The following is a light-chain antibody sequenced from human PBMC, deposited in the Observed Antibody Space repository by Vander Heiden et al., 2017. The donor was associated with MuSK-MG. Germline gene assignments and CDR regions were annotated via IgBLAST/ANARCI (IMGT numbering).Light chain of an antibody. V-gene: IGKV1-5*01. CDR3: QRDNGYYWT. CDR2: DAS. J-gene: IGKJ1*01. Sequence: DIQMTQSPSTLSASVGDRVTITCRASQSISSWLAWYQQKPGKAPKLLMYDASSLESGVPSRFSGSGSGTEFSLTISSLHPDDYATYYCQRDNGYYWTFGQGTRVEIK. CDR1: QSISSW.